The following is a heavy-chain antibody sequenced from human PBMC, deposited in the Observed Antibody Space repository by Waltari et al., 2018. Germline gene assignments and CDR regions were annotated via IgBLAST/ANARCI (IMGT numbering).Heavy chain of an antibody. V-gene: IGHV3-74*01. CDR1: VFTFSSYW. D-gene: IGHD3-22*01. CDR2: INSDGSST. J-gene: IGHJ5*02. Sequence: EVELVESGGGLVQPGGSLRLSCVASVFTFSSYWMHWVRQVPGKGLVWVSRINSDGSSTSYADSVKGRFTISRDNAKNTLYLQMNSLRAEDTAVYYCARGLQDYYDSSGPSWFDPWGQGTLVTVSS. CDR3: ARGLQDYYDSSGPSWFDP.